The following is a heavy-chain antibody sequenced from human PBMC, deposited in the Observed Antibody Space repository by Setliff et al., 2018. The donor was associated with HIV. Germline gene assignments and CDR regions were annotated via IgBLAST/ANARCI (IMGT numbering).Heavy chain of an antibody. J-gene: IGHJ4*02. CDR2: IIPIFGTP. CDR1: GYTFTGYY. CDR3: ATPLDATMGRDY. V-gene: IGHV1-69*13. Sequence: GASVKVSCKAFGYTFTGYYMHWVRQAPGQGLEWMGGIIPIFGTPNFAPKFQGRVTITADESTKTAYMELSSLRSEDTAVYYCATPLDATMGRDYWGQGTLVTVSS. D-gene: IGHD5-18*01.